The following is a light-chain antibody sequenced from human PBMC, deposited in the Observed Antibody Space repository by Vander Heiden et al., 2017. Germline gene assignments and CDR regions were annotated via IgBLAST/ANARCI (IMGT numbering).Light chain of an antibody. CDR2: EVS. CDR1: SSDVGSYNL. V-gene: IGLV2-18*02. CDR3: SSYTSSSTVV. Sequence: QSALTQPPSVSGSPGQSVTISCTGTSSDVGSYNLFSWYQQPPGTAPKLMIYEVSKRPSGVPDRFSGSKSGNTASLTISGLQAEDEADYYCSSYTSSSTVVFGGGTKLTVL. J-gene: IGLJ2*01.